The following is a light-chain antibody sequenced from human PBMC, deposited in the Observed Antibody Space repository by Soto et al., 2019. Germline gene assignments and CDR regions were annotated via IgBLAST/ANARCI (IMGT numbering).Light chain of an antibody. CDR2: GAS. J-gene: IGKJ1*01. CDR1: QSVSNNY. Sequence: EIVLTNSPGTLSLSPGERATLSCRASQSVSNNYLAWYQQKPGQSPRLLIYGASNMATGIQDRFSGRGSETEFTLTICRLVPENFAMNYWRQQGISVPVGQGPNVEIQ. CDR3: RQQGISVP. V-gene: IGKV3-20*01.